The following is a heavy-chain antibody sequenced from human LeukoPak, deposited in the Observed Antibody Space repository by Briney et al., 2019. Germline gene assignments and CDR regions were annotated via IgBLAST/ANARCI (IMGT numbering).Heavy chain of an antibody. CDR3: ARGHGEAFDI. J-gene: IGHJ3*02. V-gene: IGHV4-34*01. CDR1: GGSFSGYY. Sequence: KASETLSLTCAVYGGSFSGYYWSWIRQPPGKGLEWIGEINHSGSTNYNPSLKSRVTMSVNTSKNQFSLRLSSVTAADTAVYYCARGHGEAFDIWGQGTVVTVSS. CDR2: INHSGST.